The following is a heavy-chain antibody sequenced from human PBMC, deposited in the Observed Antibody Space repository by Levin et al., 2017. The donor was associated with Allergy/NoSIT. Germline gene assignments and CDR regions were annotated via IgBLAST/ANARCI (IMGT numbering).Heavy chain of an antibody. Sequence: SCAASGFTFSSYAMHWVRQAPGKGLEWVAVISYDGSNKYYADSVKGRFTISRDNSKNTLYLQMNSLRAEDTAVYYCARGSSGWYLFIFDPWGQGTLVTVSS. J-gene: IGHJ5*02. CDR2: ISYDGSNK. D-gene: IGHD6-19*01. CDR3: ARGSSGWYLFIFDP. V-gene: IGHV3-30*04. CDR1: GFTFSSYA.